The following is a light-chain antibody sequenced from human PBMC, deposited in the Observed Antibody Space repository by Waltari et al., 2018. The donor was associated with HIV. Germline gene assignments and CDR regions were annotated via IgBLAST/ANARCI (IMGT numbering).Light chain of an antibody. CDR1: SSDVGGYTY. Sequence: QSALAQPASVSGSPGQSITISSTGTSSDVGGYTYVSWYQQYAGKAPKLMIYDCSNRPSGVSKRFSGSKSGNTASLTISGLQTEDEADYYCGSYTSSSTLVFGTGTKVTVL. V-gene: IGLV2-14*01. CDR3: GSYTSSSTLV. CDR2: DCS. J-gene: IGLJ1*01.